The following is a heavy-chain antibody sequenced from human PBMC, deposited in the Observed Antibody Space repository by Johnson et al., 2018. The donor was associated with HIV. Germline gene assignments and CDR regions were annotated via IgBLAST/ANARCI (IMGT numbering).Heavy chain of an antibody. J-gene: IGHJ3*02. D-gene: IGHD3-9*01. Sequence: VQLVESGGGLVQPGRSLRLSCAASGFTFDDYAMHWVRQAPGKGLEWVSGISWNSGSIGYADSVKGRFTISRDNAKNSLYLQMNSLRAEDTALYYCEKDQSDILTAHTPHSSHAFDIWGQGTMVTVSS. CDR1: GFTFDDYA. V-gene: IGHV3-9*01. CDR3: EKDQSDILTAHTPHSSHAFDI. CDR2: ISWNSGSI.